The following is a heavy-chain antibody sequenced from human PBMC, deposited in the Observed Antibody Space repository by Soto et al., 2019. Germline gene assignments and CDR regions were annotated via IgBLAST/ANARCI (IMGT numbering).Heavy chain of an antibody. J-gene: IGHJ4*02. D-gene: IGHD3-10*01. Sequence: PGGSLRLSCAASGFTVSSNYMSWVRQAPGKGLEWVANIKQDGSEKYYVDSVKGRFTISRDNAKNSLYLQMNSLRAEDTAVYYCALLGGWLDYWGQGTLVTVSS. CDR1: GFTVSSNY. V-gene: IGHV3-7*01. CDR3: ALLGGWLDY. CDR2: IKQDGSEK.